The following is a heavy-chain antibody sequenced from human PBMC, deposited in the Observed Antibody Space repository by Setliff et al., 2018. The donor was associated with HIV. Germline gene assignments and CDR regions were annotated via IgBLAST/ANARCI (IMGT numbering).Heavy chain of an antibody. D-gene: IGHD6-13*01. CDR2: ISSNSGEI. V-gene: IGHV3-21*06. Sequence: GGSLRLYCAASGFTFSGYSMNWVRQAPGKGLEWVSSISSNSGEIFYAESLKGRFTISRDNPKNSLYLQMNSLRAEDSAVYYCARDLPGMAPWGQGNLVTVSS. CDR3: ARDLPGMAP. J-gene: IGHJ5*02. CDR1: GFTFSGYS.